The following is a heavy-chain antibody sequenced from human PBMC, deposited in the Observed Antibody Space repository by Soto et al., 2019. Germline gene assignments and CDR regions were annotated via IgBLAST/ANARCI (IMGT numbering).Heavy chain of an antibody. D-gene: IGHD6-6*01. J-gene: IGHJ5*02. CDR1: GGSISSSSYY. Sequence: PSETLSLTCTVSGGSISSSSYYWRWIRQPPGKGLEWIGSIYYSGSTYYNPSLKSRVTISVDTSKNQFSLKLSSVTAADTAVYYCARHVFVAARPYNWFDPWGQGTLVTVSS. V-gene: IGHV4-39*01. CDR3: ARHVFVAARPYNWFDP. CDR2: IYYSGST.